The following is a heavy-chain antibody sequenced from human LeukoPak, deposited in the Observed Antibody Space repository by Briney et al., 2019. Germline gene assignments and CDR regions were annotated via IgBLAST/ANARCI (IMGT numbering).Heavy chain of an antibody. CDR1: GFTFDDYA. Sequence: GGSLRLSCAASGFTFDDYAMHWVRQAPGKGLEWVSLISGDGGSTYYADSVKGRFTISRDNSKNSLYLQMNSLRTEDTALYYCAKGKRAWGLYYYMDVWGKGTTVTVSS. V-gene: IGHV3-43*02. CDR3: AKGKRAWGLYYYMDV. J-gene: IGHJ6*03. CDR2: ISGDGGST. D-gene: IGHD7-27*01.